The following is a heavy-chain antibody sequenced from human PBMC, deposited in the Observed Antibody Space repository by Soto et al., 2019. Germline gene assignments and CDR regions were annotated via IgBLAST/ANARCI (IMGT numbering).Heavy chain of an antibody. CDR1: GGTFSSYA. V-gene: IGHV1-69*13. Sequence: ASVKVSCKASGGTFSSYAISWVRQAHGQGLEWMGGIIPIFGTANYAQKFQGRVTITADESTSTAYMELSSMRSEDTAVYYCAREFPTIFGVVTPKDYGMDVWGQGTTVTVSS. CDR3: AREFPTIFGVVTPKDYGMDV. J-gene: IGHJ6*02. D-gene: IGHD3-3*01. CDR2: IIPIFGTA.